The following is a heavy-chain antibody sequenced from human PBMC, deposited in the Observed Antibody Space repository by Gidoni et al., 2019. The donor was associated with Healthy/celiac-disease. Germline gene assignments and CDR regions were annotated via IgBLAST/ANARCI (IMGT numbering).Heavy chain of an antibody. Sequence: EVQLVESGGGLVQPGGSMSLSCAASGFTVSSNYMSWVRQAPGKGLEWVSVIYSGGSKYYADAGKGRFTISRENSKNTLYLQMNSLRAEDTAGYYCARGVGNPRDYWGQGTLVTVSS. CDR2: IYSGGSK. J-gene: IGHJ4*02. CDR1: GFTVSSNY. V-gene: IGHV3-66*01. D-gene: IGHD2-15*01. CDR3: ARGVGNPRDY.